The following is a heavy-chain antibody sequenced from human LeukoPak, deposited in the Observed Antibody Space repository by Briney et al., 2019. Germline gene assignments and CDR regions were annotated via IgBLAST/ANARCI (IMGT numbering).Heavy chain of an antibody. Sequence: ASVKVSCKASGGTFSSYAISWVGQAPGQGLEGMGGIIPIFGTANYAQKFQGRVTITMAESTSTAYMELSSLRSEDTAVYYCASQGSSSGAFDSWGQGTLVTVSS. D-gene: IGHD6-6*01. CDR1: GGTFSSYA. CDR3: ASQGSSSGAFDS. CDR2: IIPIFGTA. V-gene: IGHV1-69*05. J-gene: IGHJ5*01.